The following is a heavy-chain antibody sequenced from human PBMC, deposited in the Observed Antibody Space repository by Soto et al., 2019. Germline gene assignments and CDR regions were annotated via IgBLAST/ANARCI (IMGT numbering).Heavy chain of an antibody. CDR1: GFTFTNAW. CDR2: ISASGAYT. D-gene: IGHD6-6*01. V-gene: IGHV3-23*01. J-gene: IGHJ4*02. Sequence: GGSLRLSCAASGFTFTNAWMSWARQTPGKGLEWVATISASGAYTFYADSVKGRFTISRDNSQNTLFLHMRSLRAGDTATYYCAKEVIAARPYYFDHWGQGTMVTSPQ. CDR3: AKEVIAARPYYFDH.